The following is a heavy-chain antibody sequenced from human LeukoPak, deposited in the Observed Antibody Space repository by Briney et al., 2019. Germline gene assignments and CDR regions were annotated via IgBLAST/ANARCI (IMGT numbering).Heavy chain of an antibody. Sequence: SETLSLTCTVSSGSISTSNYYWGWVRQPPGKALEWIGNIFYSGSTYYSPSLKSRVTISVDTSKNQFSLKLSSVTAADTAVYYCAKEGDYDILTGYPRGIDYWGQGTLVTVSS. CDR3: AKEGDYDILTGYPRGIDY. CDR2: IFYSGST. J-gene: IGHJ4*02. D-gene: IGHD3-9*01. CDR1: SGSISTSNYY. V-gene: IGHV4-39*07.